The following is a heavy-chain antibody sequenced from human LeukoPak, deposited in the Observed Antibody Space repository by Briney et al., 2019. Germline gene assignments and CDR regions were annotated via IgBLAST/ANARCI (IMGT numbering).Heavy chain of an antibody. CDR2: MNPNSGNT. Sequence: ASVKVSCKASGYTFTSYDINWVRQATGQGLEWMRWMNPNSGNTGYAQKFQGRVIMTRNTSISTAYMELSSLRSEDPTVYYCAGGEDSSSGEIDYWGQGTLVTVSS. CDR3: AGGEDSSSGEIDY. CDR1: GYTFTSYD. V-gene: IGHV1-8*02. J-gene: IGHJ4*02. D-gene: IGHD6-13*01.